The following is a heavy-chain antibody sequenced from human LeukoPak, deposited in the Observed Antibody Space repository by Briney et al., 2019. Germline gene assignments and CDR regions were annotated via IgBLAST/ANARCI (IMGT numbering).Heavy chain of an antibody. D-gene: IGHD1-1*01. V-gene: IGHV4-34*01. CDR2: INHSGST. CDR1: GGSFSGYY. J-gene: IGHJ4*02. CDR3: AKITTLDY. Sequence: SETLSLTCAVYGGSFSGYYWSWIRQPPGKGLEWIGEINHSGSTNYNPSLKSRVTISVDTSKNQFSLRLNSVIAADTAIYYCAKITTLDYWGQGTLVTVSS.